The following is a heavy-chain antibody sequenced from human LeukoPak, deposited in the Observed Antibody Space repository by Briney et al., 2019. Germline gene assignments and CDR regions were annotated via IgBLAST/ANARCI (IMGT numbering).Heavy chain of an antibody. Sequence: GGSLRLSCAASGFTFTTYAMNWVRQAPGKGLEWVSAISGSGANTYYSDSVKGRFTISRDNSKDTLYLQMNSLRAEDTAIYFCARRKYDSSGFDYWGQETLVTVSS. CDR3: ARRKYDSSGFDY. D-gene: IGHD3-22*01. CDR2: ISGSGANT. CDR1: GFTFTTYA. J-gene: IGHJ4*02. V-gene: IGHV3-23*01.